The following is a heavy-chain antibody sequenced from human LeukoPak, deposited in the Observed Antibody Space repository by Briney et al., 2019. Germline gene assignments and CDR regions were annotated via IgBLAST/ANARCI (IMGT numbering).Heavy chain of an antibody. CDR3: AKDLGYYYDSDAFDI. CDR2: ISGSGGGT. V-gene: IGHV3-23*01. CDR1: GFTFSTYG. J-gene: IGHJ3*02. D-gene: IGHD3-22*01. Sequence: GGSLRLSCAASGFTFSTYGLSWVRQAPGKGLEWVSSISGSGGGTYYADSVKGRFTISRDNSKNTLYLQMNSLRVEDTAVYYCAKDLGYYYDSDAFDIWGQGTMVTVSS.